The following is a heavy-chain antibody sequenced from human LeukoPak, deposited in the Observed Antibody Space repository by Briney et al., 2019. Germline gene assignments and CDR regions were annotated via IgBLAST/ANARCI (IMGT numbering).Heavy chain of an antibody. J-gene: IGHJ4*02. CDR2: MYLSGTT. Sequence: SGTLSLTCTVSGDSINSLDLWSWVRPPPGKGLEWIGEMYLSGTTHSNPSVKSRVTISIDKSKNQFFLNLSSVTAADTAVYYCAGLVGRYSSGLYYYYFDYWGQGTLVAVSS. V-gene: IGHV4-4*02. CDR3: AGLVGRYSSGLYYYYFDY. D-gene: IGHD3-22*01. CDR1: GDSINSLDL.